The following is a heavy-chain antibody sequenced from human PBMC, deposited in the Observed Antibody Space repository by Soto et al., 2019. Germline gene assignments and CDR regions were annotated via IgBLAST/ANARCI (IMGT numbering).Heavy chain of an antibody. V-gene: IGHV4-4*07. D-gene: IGHD6-19*01. CDR2: VYVTGTT. Sequence: PSETLSLTCTVSGASISDYYWSSIRQPAGQALEWIGRVYVTGTTYFNPSLKSRVTMSVDTSNNHVSLKLSSVTAADSAIYYCARDGEYTSGWYSFDSCGPGTLVTVAS. J-gene: IGHJ5*01. CDR3: ARDGEYTSGWYSFDS. CDR1: GASISDYY.